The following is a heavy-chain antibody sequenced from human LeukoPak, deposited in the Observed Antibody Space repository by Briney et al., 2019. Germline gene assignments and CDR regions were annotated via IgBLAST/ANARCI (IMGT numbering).Heavy chain of an antibody. CDR1: GFTFSSYD. J-gene: IGHJ4*02. D-gene: IGHD3-10*01. CDR3: ARGDGSGSYDY. Sequence: GGSLRLSCAVSGFTFSSYDMHWVRQVIGKGLEWVSGIGTAGDTYSPGSVKGRFTISRENAKNFLYLQMNSLRAEDTAVYYCARGDGSGSYDYWGQGTLVTVSS. CDR2: IGTAGDT. V-gene: IGHV3-13*01.